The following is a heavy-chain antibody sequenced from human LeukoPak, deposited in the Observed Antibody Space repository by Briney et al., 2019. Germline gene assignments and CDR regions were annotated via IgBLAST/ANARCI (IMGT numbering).Heavy chain of an antibody. CDR2: MYYTGNT. Sequence: SQTLSLTCAVSGGSISSGGYSWSWIRQPPGKGLEWIAYMYYTGNTYYNPSLKSRVTISVDTSKNQFSLKLSSVTAADTAVYYCAAYSGYDRNFDYWGQGTLVTVSS. J-gene: IGHJ4*02. D-gene: IGHD5-12*01. CDR3: AAYSGYDRNFDY. CDR1: GGSISSGGYS. V-gene: IGHV4-30-4*07.